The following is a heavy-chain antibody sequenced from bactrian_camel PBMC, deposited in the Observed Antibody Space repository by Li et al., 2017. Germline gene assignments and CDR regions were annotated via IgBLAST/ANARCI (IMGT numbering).Heavy chain of an antibody. J-gene: IGHJ6*01. V-gene: IGHV3S10*01. CDR2: LDADGST. CDR3: ALDFRSTMCVRFLDWHRSDADFRY. Sequence: DVQLVESGGGLVQPGGSLRLSCAASGFTFKYSDMAWVRQAPGKKREGVAGLDADGSTMVVDSVKGRFTIPRDSAQNTVTLQMNSVKPEDTAMYSCALDFRSTMCVRFLDWHRSDADFRYRGQGTQVTVS. CDR1: GFTFKYSD. D-gene: IGHD7*01.